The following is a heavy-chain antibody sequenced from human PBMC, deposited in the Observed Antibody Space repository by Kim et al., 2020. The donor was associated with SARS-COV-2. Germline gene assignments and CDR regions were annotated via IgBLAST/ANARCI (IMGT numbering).Heavy chain of an antibody. Sequence: SETLSLTCTVSGGSISSSSYYWGWIRQPPGKGLEWIGSIYYSGSTYYNPSLKSRVTISVDTSKNQFSLKLSSVTAADTAVYYCARHRKHLSQDYWGQGTLVTVSS. V-gene: IGHV4-39*01. J-gene: IGHJ4*02. CDR2: IYYSGST. CDR3: ARHRKHLSQDY. CDR1: GGSISSSSYY.